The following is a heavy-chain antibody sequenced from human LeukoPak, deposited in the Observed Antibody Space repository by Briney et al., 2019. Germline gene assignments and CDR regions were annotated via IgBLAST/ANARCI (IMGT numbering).Heavy chain of an antibody. CDR2: IKEDGSEK. D-gene: IGHD3-16*01. CDR3: ANEGGGAFDI. Sequence: GGSLRLSCAASGFTFSSYWMSWVRQAPGKGLEWVANIKEDGSEKYYVDSVKGRFTISRDNAKNSLYLQMNSLRAEDAAVYYCANEGGGAFDIWGQGTMVTVSS. CDR1: GFTFSSYW. J-gene: IGHJ3*02. V-gene: IGHV3-7*01.